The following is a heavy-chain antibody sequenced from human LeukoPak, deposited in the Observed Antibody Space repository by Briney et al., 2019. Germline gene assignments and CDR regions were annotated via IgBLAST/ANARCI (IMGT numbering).Heavy chain of an antibody. V-gene: IGHV3-30*04. CDR3: ARDRGSSSWYYFDY. Sequence: GGSLRLSCAASGFTFSSYAIHWVRQAPGKGLEWVAGISYEGSNKYYADSVKGRFTISRNNSKNTLYLQMNSLRAGDTAVYYCARDRGSSSWYYFDYWGQGTLVTVSS. D-gene: IGHD6-13*01. J-gene: IGHJ4*02. CDR1: GFTFSSYA. CDR2: ISYEGSNK.